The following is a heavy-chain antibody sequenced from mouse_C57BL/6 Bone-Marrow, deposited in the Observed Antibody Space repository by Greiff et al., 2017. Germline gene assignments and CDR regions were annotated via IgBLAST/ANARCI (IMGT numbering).Heavy chain of an antibody. V-gene: IGHV14-4*01. D-gene: IGHD2-10*02. CDR1: GFNIKDDY. CDR3: TTDVWYFGY. J-gene: IGHJ2*01. Sequence: VQLQQSGAELVRPGASVKLSCTASGFNIKDDYMHWVKQRPEQGLEWIGWIDPENGDTEYASKFQGTATITADTSSNTAYLQLRSLTSEDTAVYYCTTDVWYFGYWGQGTTLTVSS. CDR2: IDPENGDT.